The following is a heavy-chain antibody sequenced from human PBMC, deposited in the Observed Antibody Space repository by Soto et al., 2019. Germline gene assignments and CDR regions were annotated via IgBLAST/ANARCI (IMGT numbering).Heavy chain of an antibody. V-gene: IGHV3-74*02. J-gene: IGHJ4*02. Sequence: EVRLVESGGGLVQPGGSLRLSCAASGFTFSTYWLHWVRQSPVKGLVWVSRINGDGTTTQYADCVKGRFTISRDNAKYTLYLQMNTLRGDDTAMYYCASIPMVRGPSDYWGQGTLVTVSS. CDR1: GFTFSTYW. CDR3: ASIPMVRGPSDY. CDR2: INGDGTTT. D-gene: IGHD3-10*01.